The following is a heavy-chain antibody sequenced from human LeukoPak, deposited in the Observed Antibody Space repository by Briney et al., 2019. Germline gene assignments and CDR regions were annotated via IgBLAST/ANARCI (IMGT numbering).Heavy chain of an antibody. D-gene: IGHD3-3*01. CDR1: GYTFTSYA. CDR3: ARAYDFWSGYYDWYYFDY. CDR2: INTGNSNT. V-gene: IGHV1-3*03. J-gene: IGHJ4*02. Sequence: ASVKVSCKASGYTFTSYAMHWLRQAPGQSLEWMGWINTGNSNTKYSQEFQGRVTITRDTSATTAYMELSSLRSEDMAVYYCARAYDFWSGYYDWYYFDYWGQGTLVTVSS.